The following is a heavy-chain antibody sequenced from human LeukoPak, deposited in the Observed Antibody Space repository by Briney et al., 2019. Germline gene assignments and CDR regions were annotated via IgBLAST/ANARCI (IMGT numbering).Heavy chain of an antibody. CDR3: ARDLSYGSGES. Sequence: GGSLRLSCVASGFTFSRHGMYWFRQAPGKGLEWVGGIWYDGSKKYYGDSVKGRFTISRDDYKNTLYLQMNSLTVEDTAMYYCARDLSYGSGESGGQGTLVTVSS. V-gene: IGHV3-33*07. J-gene: IGHJ4*02. CDR1: GFTFSRHG. D-gene: IGHD3-10*01. CDR2: IWYDGSKK.